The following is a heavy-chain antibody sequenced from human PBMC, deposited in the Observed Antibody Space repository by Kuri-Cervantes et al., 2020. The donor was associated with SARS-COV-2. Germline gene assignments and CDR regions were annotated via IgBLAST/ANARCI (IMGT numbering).Heavy chain of an antibody. CDR3: AQLQFGDYYDSSGYPDAFDI. V-gene: IGHV1-2*06. Sequence: ASVKVSCKASGYTFTGYDMHWVRQAPGQGLEWRGRINPNSGGTNYAQKLQGRVTMTRDTSISTAYMELSRLRSDDTAVYYCAQLQFGDYYDSSGYPDAFDIWGQGTMVTVSS. J-gene: IGHJ3*02. D-gene: IGHD3-22*01. CDR1: GYTFTGYD. CDR2: INPNSGGT.